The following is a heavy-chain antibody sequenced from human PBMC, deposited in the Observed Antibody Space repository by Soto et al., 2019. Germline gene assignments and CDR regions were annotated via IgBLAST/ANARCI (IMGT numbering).Heavy chain of an antibody. V-gene: IGHV3-23*01. CDR3: AKCVVLLTTSGGWCNWFDP. Sequence: EVQLLESGGGLVQPGGSLRLSCTASEFTFSNYAMSWVRQAPGKGLEWDSGISADGAGTYYAASVKGRFTISRNNSNNTLYVQMDRLRAEDTAVYYCAKCVVLLTTSGGWCNWFDPWGQGTLVTVSS. J-gene: IGHJ5*02. CDR1: EFTFSNYA. D-gene: IGHD2-21*02. CDR2: ISADGAGT.